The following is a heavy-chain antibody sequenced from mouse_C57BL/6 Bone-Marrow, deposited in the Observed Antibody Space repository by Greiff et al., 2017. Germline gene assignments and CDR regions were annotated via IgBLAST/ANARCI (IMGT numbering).Heavy chain of an antibody. CDR1: GFNIKDYY. J-gene: IGHJ2*01. Sequence: EVQRVESGAELVRPGASVKLSCTASGFNIKDYYMHWVKQRPEQGLEWIGRIDPEDGDTEYAPKFQGKATMTADTSSNTAYLQLSSLTSEDTAVYYCTITTTVVAKIDYWGQGTTLTVSS. CDR2: IDPEDGDT. V-gene: IGHV14-1*01. CDR3: TITTTVVAKIDY. D-gene: IGHD1-1*01.